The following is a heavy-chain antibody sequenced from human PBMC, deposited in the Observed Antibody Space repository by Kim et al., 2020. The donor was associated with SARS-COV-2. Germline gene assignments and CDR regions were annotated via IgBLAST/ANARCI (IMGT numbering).Heavy chain of an antibody. CDR1: GGSISSSSYY. CDR3: ARQSSLDSCGSGYYYYGLDV. Sequence: SETLSLTCSVSGGSISSSSYYWGWIRQSPGKGLEWIGSIYYSGSTYYNPSLRSRVTISVDTSKNQFSLRVSSVTAADTAVYHCARQSSLDSCGSGYYYYGLDVWGQGTTVTVSS. CDR2: IYYSGST. J-gene: IGHJ6*02. D-gene: IGHD3-10*01. V-gene: IGHV4-39*01.